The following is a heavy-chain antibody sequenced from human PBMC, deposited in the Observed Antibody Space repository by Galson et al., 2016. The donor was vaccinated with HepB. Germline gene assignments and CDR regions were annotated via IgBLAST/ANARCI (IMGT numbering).Heavy chain of an antibody. CDR1: GGSISSSGYY. J-gene: IGHJ4*02. CDR3: ARGYSYAKPYFDY. V-gene: IGHV4-61*08. CDR2: ISYGGST. Sequence: QVQLQESGPGLVKPSQTLSLTCTVSGGSISSSGYYWDWIRQPPGKGLEWIGYISYGGSTNYNPSLGSRVTISVETSRNQCSLRLSSATAADTAVYFCARGYSYAKPYFDYWGQGSLVTVSS. D-gene: IGHD3-16*01.